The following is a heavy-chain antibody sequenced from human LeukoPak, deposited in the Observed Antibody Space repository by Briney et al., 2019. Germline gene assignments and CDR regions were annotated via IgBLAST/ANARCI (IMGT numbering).Heavy chain of an antibody. CDR1: GGTFSSYA. V-gene: IGHV1-69*13. CDR3: AGRGYYDSIWFLDHAFDI. Sequence: SVKVSCKASGGTFSSYAISWVRQALGQGLEWMGGIIPIFGTANYAQKFQGRVTITADESTSTAYMELSSLRSEDTAVYYCAGRGYYDSIWFLDHAFDIWGQGTMVTVSS. J-gene: IGHJ3*02. D-gene: IGHD3-22*01. CDR2: IIPIFGTA.